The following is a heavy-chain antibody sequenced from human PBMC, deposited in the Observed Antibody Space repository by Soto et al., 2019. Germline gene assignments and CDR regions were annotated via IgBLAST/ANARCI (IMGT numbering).Heavy chain of an antibody. CDR2: IYYDGTS. J-gene: IGHJ4*02. D-gene: IGHD1-1*01. V-gene: IGHV4-31*02. CDR1: GGSINRGHYY. Sequence: QVQLQESGPGLVKPSETLSLTCSVSGGSINRGHYYWSWIRQRPGKGLDWIGHIYYDGTSYHSPSLKGRLAISPDTSKNQFSLKLTSVTAADTATYYCARRTAVGPVDNWGQGILVTVSS. CDR3: ARRTAVGPVDN.